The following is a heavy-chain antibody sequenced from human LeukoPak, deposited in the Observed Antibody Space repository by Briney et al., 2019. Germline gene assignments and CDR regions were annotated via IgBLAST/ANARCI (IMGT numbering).Heavy chain of an antibody. D-gene: IGHD6-13*01. J-gene: IGHJ5*02. CDR1: GFTFSSYD. V-gene: IGHV3-23*01. CDR3: ARDPGGSSPWNWFDP. CDR2: ITGSGGST. Sequence: PGGSLRLSCAASGFTFSSYDMSWVRQAPGSGLEWVSGITGSGGSTYYADSVKGRFTISRDNSKNTLYLQMNSLRAGDTAVYYCARDPGGSSPWNWFDPWGQGTLVTVSS.